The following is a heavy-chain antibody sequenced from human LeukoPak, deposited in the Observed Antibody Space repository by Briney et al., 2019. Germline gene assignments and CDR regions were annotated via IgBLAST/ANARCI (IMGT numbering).Heavy chain of an antibody. CDR3: ARDLCSGGNCFSDFDY. Sequence: PGGSLRLSCAASGFTFSSYWMHWVRQAPGKGLVWVSHVNSDGSSTTYADSVKGRFTISRDNAKNTVYLQMNSLRAEDTAVYYCARDLCSGGNCFSDFDYWGQGTLVTVSS. J-gene: IGHJ4*02. D-gene: IGHD2-15*01. CDR1: GFTFSSYW. V-gene: IGHV3-74*01. CDR2: VNSDGSST.